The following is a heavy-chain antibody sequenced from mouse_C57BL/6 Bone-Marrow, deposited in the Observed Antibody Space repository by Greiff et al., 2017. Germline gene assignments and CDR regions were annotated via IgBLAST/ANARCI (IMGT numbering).Heavy chain of an antibody. D-gene: IGHD2-2*01. V-gene: IGHV5-4*01. Sequence: EVQLVESGGGLVKPGGSLKLSCAASGFTFSSYAMSWVRPTPEKRLEWVATISDGGSYTYYPDNVKGRFTISRDNAKNNLYLQMSHLKSEDTAMYYCARGGIYYGSPYAMDYWGQGTSVTVSS. CDR1: GFTFSSYA. J-gene: IGHJ4*01. CDR2: ISDGGSYT. CDR3: ARGGIYYGSPYAMDY.